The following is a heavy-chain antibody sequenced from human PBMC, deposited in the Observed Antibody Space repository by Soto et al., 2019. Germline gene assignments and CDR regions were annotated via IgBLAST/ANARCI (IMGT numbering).Heavy chain of an antibody. V-gene: IGHV3-23*01. CDR1: GFTFSSYA. Sequence: EVQLLESGGGLVQPGGSLRLSCAASGFTFSSYAMSWVRQAPGKGLEWVSAISGSGGSTYYADSVKGRFTISRDNSKNTLYLQMNSLRAEDTAVYYCAKDGVREGSGWYYFDYWGQGTLVTVSS. CDR2: ISGSGGST. J-gene: IGHJ4*02. D-gene: IGHD6-19*01. CDR3: AKDGVREGSGWYYFDY.